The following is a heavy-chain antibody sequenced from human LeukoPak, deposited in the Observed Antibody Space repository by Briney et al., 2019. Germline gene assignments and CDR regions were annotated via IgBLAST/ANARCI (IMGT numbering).Heavy chain of an antibody. V-gene: IGHV3-48*04. Sequence: GGSLRLSCAASGFTFSSYSMNWVRQAPGKGLEWVSYISSSSSTIYYADSVKGRFTISRDNAKNSLYLQMNSLRAEDTAVYYCARGDPNYYGSGRSQDYWGQGTLVTVSS. CDR2: ISSSSSTI. J-gene: IGHJ4*02. CDR1: GFTFSSYS. D-gene: IGHD3-10*01. CDR3: ARGDPNYYGSGRSQDY.